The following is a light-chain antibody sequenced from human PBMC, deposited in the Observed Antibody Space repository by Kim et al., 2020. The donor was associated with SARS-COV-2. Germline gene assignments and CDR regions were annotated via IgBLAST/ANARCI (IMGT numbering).Light chain of an antibody. J-gene: IGLJ3*02. Sequence: QPVLTQSSSASASLGSSVKLTCTLSRGHSMYIIAWHQQQPGKAPRYLMTLEGSGSYNNKGSGVPDRFSGSNSGSDRYLTISNLQSEDEADYYCETWDSDPWVFGGGTKLTVL. CDR1: RGHSMYI. CDR2: LEGSGSYN. CDR3: ETWDSDPWV. V-gene: IGLV4-60*03.